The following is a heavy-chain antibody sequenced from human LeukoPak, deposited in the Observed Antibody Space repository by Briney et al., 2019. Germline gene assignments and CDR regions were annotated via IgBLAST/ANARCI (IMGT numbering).Heavy chain of an antibody. CDR3: ARQTQDCSSTSCSPGGDNWFDP. Sequence: SETLSLTCTVSGGSISNNLYYWGWIRQPPGKGLEWIGSISYSGSTIHNPSLRSRVTISVDTSKNQFSLKLSSVTAADTAVYYCARQTQDCSSTSCSPGGDNWFDPWGQGTLVTVSS. CDR2: ISYSGST. CDR1: GGSISNNLYY. J-gene: IGHJ5*02. V-gene: IGHV4-39*01. D-gene: IGHD2-2*01.